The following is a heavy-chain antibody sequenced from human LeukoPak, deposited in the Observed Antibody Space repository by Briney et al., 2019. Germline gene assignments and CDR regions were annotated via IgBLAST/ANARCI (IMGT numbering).Heavy chain of an antibody. Sequence: PGGSLRISCAASGFTFSSYGMSWVRQAPGKGLEWVSGISASGGTTYYADSVKGRFSISRDNSKSTLYLQMNSLRAEDTAVYYCAKDPAYCGGDCSITWYFDLWGRGALVTVSS. J-gene: IGHJ2*01. D-gene: IGHD2-21*02. V-gene: IGHV3-23*01. CDR2: ISASGGTT. CDR1: GFTFSSYG. CDR3: AKDPAYCGGDCSITWYFDL.